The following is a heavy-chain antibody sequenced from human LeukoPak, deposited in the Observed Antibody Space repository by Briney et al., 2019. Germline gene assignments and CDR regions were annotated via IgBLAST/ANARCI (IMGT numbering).Heavy chain of an antibody. D-gene: IGHD3-10*01. J-gene: IGHJ4*02. V-gene: IGHV3-23*01. Sequence: GGSLRLSCVASGFTFSSYGMTWVRQAPGKGPEWFSVISSSAGSTYYADSVQGRFTVSRDNSKNALYLQLNSLGAEDTAVYYCARDRNFPAYYFDFWGQGALVTVSS. CDR2: ISSSAGST. CDR1: GFTFSSYG. CDR3: ARDRNFPAYYFDF.